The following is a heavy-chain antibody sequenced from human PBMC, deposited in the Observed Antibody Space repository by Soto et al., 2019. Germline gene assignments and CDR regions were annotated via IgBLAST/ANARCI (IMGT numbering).Heavy chain of an antibody. V-gene: IGHV1-69*06. CDR1: GGTFSSNT. D-gene: IGHD2-21*02. Sequence: QVQLVQSGAEVKKPVSSVKISCKASGGTFSSNTINWVRQAAGQGLEWMGGIIPLFGTPNYTEKFQGRVTITADKSTNTEYMELSGLRSEDTAVYYCASKAACGGDCYAFDSWGQGTLVTVS. CDR3: ASKAACGGDCYAFDS. J-gene: IGHJ4*02. CDR2: IIPLFGTP.